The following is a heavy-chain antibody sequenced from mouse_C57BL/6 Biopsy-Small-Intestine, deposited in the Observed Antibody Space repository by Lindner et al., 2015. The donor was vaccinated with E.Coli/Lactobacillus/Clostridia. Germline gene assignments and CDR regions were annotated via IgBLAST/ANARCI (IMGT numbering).Heavy chain of an antibody. V-gene: IGHV5-17*01. CDR2: ISSGSSTI. CDR3: ARWGELRLRGAMDY. J-gene: IGHJ4*01. Sequence: VQLQESGGGLVKPGGSLKLSCAASGFTFSDYGMHWVRQAPEKGLEWVAYISSGSSTIYYADTVKGRFTISRDSAKNTLFLQMTSLRSEDTAMYYCARWGELRLRGAMDYWGQGTSVTVSS. D-gene: IGHD3-2*02. CDR1: GFTFSDYG.